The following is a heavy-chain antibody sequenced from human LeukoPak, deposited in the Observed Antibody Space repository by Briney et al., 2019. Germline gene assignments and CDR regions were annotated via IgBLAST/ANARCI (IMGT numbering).Heavy chain of an antibody. V-gene: IGHV3-23*01. CDR3: AKVLREIMIVDAFDI. Sequence: GGSLRLSCAASGFTFSSYAMSWVRQAPGKGLEWVSAISGSGGSKYYVDSVKGRFTISRDNSKNTLYLQMNSLRAEDTAVYYCAKVLREIMIVDAFDIWGQGTMLTVSS. J-gene: IGHJ3*02. CDR2: ISGSGGSK. CDR1: GFTFSSYA. D-gene: IGHD3-22*01.